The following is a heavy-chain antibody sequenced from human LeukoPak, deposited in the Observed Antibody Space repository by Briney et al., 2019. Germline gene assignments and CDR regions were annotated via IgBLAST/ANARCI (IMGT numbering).Heavy chain of an antibody. CDR1: GFTFSSYW. V-gene: IGHV3-74*01. Sequence: PGGCLRLSCAASGFTFSSYWMHWVRQAPGEGLVWVARITSDGSSTSHADSVKGRFTISRDNAKNTLYLQMNSLRAEDTAVYYCARDYAVGESFDIWGQGTLVTVSS. J-gene: IGHJ3*02. D-gene: IGHD3-16*01. CDR2: ITSDGSST. CDR3: ARDYAVGESFDI.